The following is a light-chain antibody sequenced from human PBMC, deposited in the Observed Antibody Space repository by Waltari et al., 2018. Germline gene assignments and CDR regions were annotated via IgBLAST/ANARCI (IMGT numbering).Light chain of an antibody. CDR2: DSS. CDR3: QQYNNIPQT. Sequence: DIQMTQSPSSLSASVGARVTITCQASHDIINYLNRYQQKPGKAPKLLIYDSSNLETGVPSRFSGSGSGTDFTFTISSLQPEDIATYYCQQYNNIPQTFGPGTRVEIK. CDR1: HDIINY. J-gene: IGKJ3*01. V-gene: IGKV1-33*01.